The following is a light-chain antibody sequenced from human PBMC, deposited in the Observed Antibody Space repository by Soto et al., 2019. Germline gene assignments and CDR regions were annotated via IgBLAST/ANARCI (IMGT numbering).Light chain of an antibody. CDR3: ATWDDSLDGWV. V-gene: IGLV1-40*01. Sequence: QSVLTQPPSVSGAPGQRVTVSCTWSSSNIGAGDDVHWYQQLPGAAPKLLIYGNINRPSGVPDRFSGSRSDTSASLAITGLQAEDEADYYCATWDDSLDGWVFGGGTKLTVL. J-gene: IGLJ3*02. CDR2: GNI. CDR1: SSNIGAGDD.